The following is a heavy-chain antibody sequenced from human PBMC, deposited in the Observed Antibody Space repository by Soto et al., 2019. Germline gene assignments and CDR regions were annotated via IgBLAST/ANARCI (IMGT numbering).Heavy chain of an antibody. CDR1: GYTFTSYG. J-gene: IGHJ4*02. CDR3: ARGRYVDY. CDR2: ISAHNGNT. D-gene: IGHD1-1*01. V-gene: IGHV1-18*01. Sequence: QVHLVQSGAEVKKPGASVKVSCKASGYTFTSYGITWVRQAPGQGLEWMGWISAHNGNTDYAQKLQGRVIVTRDTSTSTAYMELRSLTSDYTAVYYCARGRYVDYLGQGALVTVSS.